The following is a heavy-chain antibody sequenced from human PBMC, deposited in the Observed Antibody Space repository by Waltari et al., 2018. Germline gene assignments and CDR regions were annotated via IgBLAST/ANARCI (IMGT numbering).Heavy chain of an antibody. J-gene: IGHJ5*02. D-gene: IGHD3-16*01. CDR3: ARVLRSAWGVWFDP. CDR2: SYSSGSS. Sequence: QVQLQESGPGLVKPSETLSLTCTVSGGSISSSYWSCIRQPPGKGLEWIGYSYSSGSSNDNPSLKSRVTISVDTSKNQFSLKLNSVTAADTAVYYCARVLRSAWGVWFDPWGPGTLVIVSS. CDR1: GGSISSSY. V-gene: IGHV4-59*01.